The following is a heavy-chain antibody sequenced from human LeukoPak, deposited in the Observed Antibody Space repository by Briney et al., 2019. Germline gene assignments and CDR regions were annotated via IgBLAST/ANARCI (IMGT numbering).Heavy chain of an antibody. V-gene: IGHV4-39*01. D-gene: IGHD2-2*02. Sequence: SETLSLTCTVSAGSIRSSSYYWGWIRQPPGKGLEWIGSIYYSGSTYYNPSLKSRVTISVDTSKNQFSLKLSSVTAADTAVYYCARHPPGYCSSTSCYTGMGNFDYWGQGTLVTVSS. CDR2: IYYSGST. J-gene: IGHJ4*02. CDR3: ARHPPGYCSSTSCYTGMGNFDY. CDR1: AGSIRSSSYY.